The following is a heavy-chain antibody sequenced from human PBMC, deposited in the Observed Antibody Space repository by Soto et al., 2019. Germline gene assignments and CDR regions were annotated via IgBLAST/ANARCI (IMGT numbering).Heavy chain of an antibody. CDR2: ISSSSSYI. CDR3: ARGTHYDSSGYYPPSFYY. V-gene: IGHV3-21*01. CDR1: GFTFSSYS. J-gene: IGHJ4*02. D-gene: IGHD3-22*01. Sequence: PGGSLRLSCAASGFTFSSYSMNWVRQAPGKGLEWVSSISSSSSYIYYADSVKGRFTISRDNAKNSLYLQMNSLRAEDTAVYYCARGTHYDSSGYYPPSFYYWGQETLVTVSS.